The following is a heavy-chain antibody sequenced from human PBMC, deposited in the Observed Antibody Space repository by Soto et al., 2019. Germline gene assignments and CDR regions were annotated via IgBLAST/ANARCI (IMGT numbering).Heavy chain of an antibody. V-gene: IGHV1-69*13. CDR3: ASLGGSDYGDRIDD. J-gene: IGHJ4*02. Sequence: SVKVSCKASGGTFSSYAISWVRQAPGQGLEWMGGIIPIFGTANYAQKFQGRVTITADESTSTAYMELSSLRSEDTAVYYCASLGGSDYGDRIDDWGKGSLVTVAS. CDR2: IIPIFGTA. CDR1: GGTFSSYA. D-gene: IGHD4-17*01.